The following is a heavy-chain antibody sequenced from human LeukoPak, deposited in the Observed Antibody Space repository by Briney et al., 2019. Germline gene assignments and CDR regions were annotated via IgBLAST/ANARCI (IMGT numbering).Heavy chain of an antibody. Sequence: ASVKVSCKASGGTFSSYAISWVRQAPGQGLEWMGGIIPIFGTANYAQKFQGRVTITTDESTSTAYMELSSLRSEDTAVYYCARRGWSGIDFDYWGQGTLVTVSS. V-gene: IGHV1-69*05. CDR2: IIPIFGTA. J-gene: IGHJ4*02. CDR3: ARRGWSGIDFDY. D-gene: IGHD1-14*01. CDR1: GGTFSSYA.